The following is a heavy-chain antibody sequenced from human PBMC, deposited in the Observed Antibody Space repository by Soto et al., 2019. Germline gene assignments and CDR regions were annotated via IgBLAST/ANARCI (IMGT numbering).Heavy chain of an antibody. CDR2: IDWDDDK. Sequence: GPTLVNPTQTLPLTCTFSGFSLSTSAMRVSWIRQPPGKALEWLARIDWDDDKFYSTSLRTRLTISKDTSKNQVVLTMTNMDPVDTATYYCARHDSSGYYLDYWGQGTLVTVSS. CDR1: GFSLSTSAMR. V-gene: IGHV2-70*04. CDR3: ARHDSSGYYLDY. J-gene: IGHJ4*02. D-gene: IGHD3-22*01.